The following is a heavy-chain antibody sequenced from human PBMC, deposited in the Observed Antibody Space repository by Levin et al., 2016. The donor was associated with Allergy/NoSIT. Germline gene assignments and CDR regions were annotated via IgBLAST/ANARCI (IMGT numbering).Heavy chain of an antibody. D-gene: IGHD1-26*01. CDR1: GFTFSSYA. CDR2: ISGSGGST. CDR3: AKVVGGIVGALIFDY. J-gene: IGHJ4*02. V-gene: IGHV3-23*01. Sequence: GGSLRLSCAASGFTFSSYAMSWVRQAPGKGLEWVSAISGSGGSTYYADSVKGRFTISRDNSKNTLYLQMNSLRAEDTAVYYCAKVVGGIVGALIFDYWGQGTLVTVSS.